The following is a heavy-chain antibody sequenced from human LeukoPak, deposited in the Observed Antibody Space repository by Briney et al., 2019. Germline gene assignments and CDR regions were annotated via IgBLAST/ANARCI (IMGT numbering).Heavy chain of an antibody. CDR2: IYHTGST. CDR3: ASRKLGNDY. D-gene: IGHD7-27*01. CDR1: GGSISTYY. Sequence: PSETLSLTCTVSGGSISTYYWSWIRQSPGKGLEWIGYIYHTGSTSYSPSLKSRVTISADTSQNQFSLKLSSVTAADTAVYYCASRKLGNDYWGQGTLVTVSS. V-gene: IGHV4-59*01. J-gene: IGHJ4*02.